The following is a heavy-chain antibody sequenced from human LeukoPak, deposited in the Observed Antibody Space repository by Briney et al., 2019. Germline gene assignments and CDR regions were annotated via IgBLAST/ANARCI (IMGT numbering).Heavy chain of an antibody. CDR2: INPNSGGT. V-gene: IGHV1-2*06. Sequence: ASVKVSCKASGYTFTGYYMHWVRQAPGQGLEWMGRINPNSGGTNYAQKLQGRVTMTRDTSISTAYMELSRLRSDDTSVYYCATDSWGYYDSSGYYRQADYWGPGTLVTVSS. CDR3: ATDSWGYYDSSGYYRQADY. CDR1: GYTFTGYY. J-gene: IGHJ4*02. D-gene: IGHD3-22*01.